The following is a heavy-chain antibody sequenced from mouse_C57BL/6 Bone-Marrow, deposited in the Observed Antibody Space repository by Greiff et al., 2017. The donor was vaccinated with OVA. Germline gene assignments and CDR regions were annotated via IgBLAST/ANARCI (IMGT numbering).Heavy chain of an antibody. CDR1: GFTFSDYG. Sequence: EVNVVESGGGLVQPGGSLKLSCAASGFTFSDYGMAWVRQAPRKGPEWVAFISNLAYSIYYADTVTGRCTISRENAKNTLYLEMSNLRSEDTAMYYCARRKGAQNYFDYWGQGTTLTVSS. D-gene: IGHD3-2*02. CDR2: ISNLAYSI. J-gene: IGHJ2*01. CDR3: ARRKGAQNYFDY. V-gene: IGHV5-15*01.